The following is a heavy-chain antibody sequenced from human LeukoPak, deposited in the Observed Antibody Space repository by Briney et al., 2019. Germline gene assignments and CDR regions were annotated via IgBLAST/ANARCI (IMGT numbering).Heavy chain of an antibody. V-gene: IGHV4-4*07. CDR3: ARGPMTYYYGSSASPPRLNYYFDS. D-gene: IGHD3-22*01. J-gene: IGHJ4*02. Sequence: SETLSLTCTVSGASIRSNYWSWIRQPAGQGLEWIGLIYSSGSTNHNPSLNSRVTMSLDTSKNQFSLKLTSVTAADTAVYYCARGPMTYYYGSSASPPRLNYYFDSWGLGTLVSVSS. CDR1: GASIRSNY. CDR2: IYSSGST.